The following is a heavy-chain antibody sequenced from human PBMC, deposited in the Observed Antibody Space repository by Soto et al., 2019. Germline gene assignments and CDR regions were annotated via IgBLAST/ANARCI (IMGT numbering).Heavy chain of an antibody. Sequence: QAHLVQSGPEVKKPGASVKVSCKGSGYIFTSYGIAWVRQAPGQGLEWMGWISAHNGNTEYAQKFQGRVTVTRDTSPTTASLELMSPRSDDTALYYCARGRYGDYWGQGALVTVSS. CDR1: GYIFTSYG. D-gene: IGHD4-17*01. J-gene: IGHJ4*02. CDR3: ARGRYGDY. CDR2: ISAHNGNT. V-gene: IGHV1-18*01.